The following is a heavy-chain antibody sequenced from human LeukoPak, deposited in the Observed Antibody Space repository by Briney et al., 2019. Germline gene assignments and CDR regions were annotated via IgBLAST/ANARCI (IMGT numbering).Heavy chain of an antibody. V-gene: IGHV1-2*02. CDR2: INPNSGGT. J-gene: IGHJ6*03. D-gene: IGHD2-15*01. CDR1: GYTFTGYY. Sequence: GASVKVSCKASGYTFTGYYMHWVRQAPGQGLEWMGWINPNSGGTNYAQKFQGRVTMTRDTSISTAYMELSRLRSDDTAVYYCARDSKYCSGGSCYVPYYYYMDVWGKGTTVTISS. CDR3: ARDSKYCSGGSCYVPYYYYMDV.